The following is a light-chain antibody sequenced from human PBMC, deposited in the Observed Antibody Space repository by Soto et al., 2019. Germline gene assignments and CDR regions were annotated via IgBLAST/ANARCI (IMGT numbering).Light chain of an antibody. Sequence: EIVRMQSPAGLSVSPGERATLACRASQSVSSNLAWYQQKPGQAPRLLIYGASTRATGIPARFSGSVSGTESTLTIRSLQSDDFAVYSCQQYNNWPRITFGRGTRLEIK. CDR3: QQYNNWPRIT. J-gene: IGKJ5*01. CDR1: QSVSSN. V-gene: IGKV3-15*01. CDR2: GAS.